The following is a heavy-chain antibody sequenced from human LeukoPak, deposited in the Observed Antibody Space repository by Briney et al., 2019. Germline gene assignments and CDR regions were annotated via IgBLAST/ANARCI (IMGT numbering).Heavy chain of an antibody. Sequence: GGSLRLSCAASGFTFSRYAMHWVRQAPGKGLEWVAFTSSDGNNKYYADSVKGRFTISRDNSKNTLYLQMNSLRAEDTAVYYCAREYSSSSGGAFDYWGQGTLVTVSS. J-gene: IGHJ4*02. CDR2: TSSDGNNK. CDR1: GFTFSRYA. CDR3: AREYSSSSGGAFDY. V-gene: IGHV3-30*14. D-gene: IGHD6-6*01.